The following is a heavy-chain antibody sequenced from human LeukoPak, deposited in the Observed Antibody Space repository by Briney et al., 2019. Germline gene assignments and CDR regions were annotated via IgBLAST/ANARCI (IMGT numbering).Heavy chain of an antibody. CDR2: INTDGSST. D-gene: IGHD1-1*01. J-gene: IGHJ4*02. Sequence: GGSLRLSCAASGFTFSNHWMNWVRQAPGKGLVWVSRINTDGSSTTYADSVKGRFTISRDNAKNTLYLQMNSLKNEDTAVYYCTKDRVWNSFDSWGQGTLVTVSS. CDR3: TKDRVWNSFDS. CDR1: GFTFSNHW. V-gene: IGHV3-74*01.